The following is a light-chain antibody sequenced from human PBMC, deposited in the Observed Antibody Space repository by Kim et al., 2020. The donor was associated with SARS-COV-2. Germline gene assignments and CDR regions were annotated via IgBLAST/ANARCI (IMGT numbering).Light chain of an antibody. V-gene: IGKV1-5*03. CDR2: KAS. Sequence: DIQMTQSPSTLSASVGDRVTITCRASQSISGWLAWYQQKPGKAPKLLIYKASSLESGVPSRFSGSGSGTDFTLTISSLQPEDFGTYYCQQSHTAPLLTFGGGTKVDIK. CDR3: QQSHTAPLLT. J-gene: IGKJ4*01. CDR1: QSISGW.